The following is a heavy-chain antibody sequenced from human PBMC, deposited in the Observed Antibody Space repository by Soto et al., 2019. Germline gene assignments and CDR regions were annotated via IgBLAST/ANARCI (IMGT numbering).Heavy chain of an antibody. J-gene: IGHJ4*02. D-gene: IGHD6-19*01. CDR3: ARDSSGWYRYFDY. CDR2: IYYSGST. V-gene: IGHV4-59*01. Sequence: LSLTCTVSGGSISSYYWSWIRQPPGKGLEWIGYIYYSGSTNYNPSLKSRVTISVDTSKNQFSLKLSSVTAADTAVYYCARDSSGWYRYFDYWGQGTLVTVSS. CDR1: GGSISSYY.